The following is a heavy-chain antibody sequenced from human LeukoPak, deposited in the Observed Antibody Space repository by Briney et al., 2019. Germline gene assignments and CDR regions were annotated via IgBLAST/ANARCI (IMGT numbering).Heavy chain of an antibody. D-gene: IGHD4-23*01. CDR3: ATAVVTLQAFDI. J-gene: IGHJ3*02. Sequence: ASVKVSCKVSGYTLTELSMHWVRQAPGKGLEWMGGFDPEDGETIYAQKFQGRVTMTEDTSIDTAYMELSSLRSEDTAVYYCATAVVTLQAFDIWGQGTMVTVSS. CDR2: FDPEDGET. V-gene: IGHV1-24*01. CDR1: GYTLTELS.